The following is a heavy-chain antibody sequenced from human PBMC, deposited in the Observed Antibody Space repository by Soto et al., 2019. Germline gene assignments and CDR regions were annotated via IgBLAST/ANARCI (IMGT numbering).Heavy chain of an antibody. J-gene: IGHJ5*01. V-gene: IGHV3-23*01. Sequence: EVQLLESGGGLGQPGGSLRLSCAASGLTFSRHAMAWVRQAPGKGLEWLSSISESSSNTYYADAVKGRFTISKDNSKNMLYLQMNSRRDEDTAVYYCAKKPNVFDSWVHGTLVTVSS. CDR1: GLTFSRHA. CDR3: AKKPNVFDS. CDR2: ISESSSNT.